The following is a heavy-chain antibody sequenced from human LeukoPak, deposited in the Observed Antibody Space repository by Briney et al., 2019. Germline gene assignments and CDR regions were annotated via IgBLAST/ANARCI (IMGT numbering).Heavy chain of an antibody. J-gene: IGHJ5*02. Sequence: PGGSLRLSCAASGFTFDDYAMHWVRRAPGKGLEWVSGISWNSGSIGYADSVKGRFTISRENAKNSLYLQMNSLRAGDTAVYYCARGRWFDPWGQGTLVTVSS. CDR2: ISWNSGSI. V-gene: IGHV3-9*01. CDR3: ARGRWFDP. CDR1: GFTFDDYA.